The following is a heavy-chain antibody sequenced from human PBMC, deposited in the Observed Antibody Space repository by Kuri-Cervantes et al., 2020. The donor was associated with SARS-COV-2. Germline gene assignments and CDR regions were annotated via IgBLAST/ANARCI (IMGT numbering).Heavy chain of an antibody. CDR3: AGSGVRATRRRNWFDP. Sequence: SETLSLTCTVSGGSVSSGSYYWSWIRQPPGKGLEWIGYIYYSGSTNYNPSLKSRVTISVDTSKNQFSLKLSSVTAADTAVYYCAGSGVRATRRRNWFDPWGQGTLVTVSS. CDR2: IYYSGST. CDR1: GGSVSSGSYY. D-gene: IGHD1-26*01. J-gene: IGHJ5*02. V-gene: IGHV4-61*01.